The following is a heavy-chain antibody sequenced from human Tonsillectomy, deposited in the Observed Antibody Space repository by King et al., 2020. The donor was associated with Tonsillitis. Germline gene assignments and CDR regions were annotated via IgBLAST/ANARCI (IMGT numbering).Heavy chain of an antibody. CDR3: ARYCSSTSCYNGFDP. V-gene: IGHV4-59*01. J-gene: IGHJ5*02. CDR1: GGSITSYY. Sequence: QLQESGPGLVKPSETLSLTCTVSGGSITSYYWRWIRQPPGKGLEWIGNIYYSGSTSYNPSLKSRVTISVDKSKNQFSLKLSSVAAADTAVYYCARYCSSTSCYNGFDPWGQGTLVTVSS. D-gene: IGHD2-2*01. CDR2: IYYSGST.